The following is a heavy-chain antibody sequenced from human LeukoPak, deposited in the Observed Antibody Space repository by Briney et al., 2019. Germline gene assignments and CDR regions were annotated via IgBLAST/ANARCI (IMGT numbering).Heavy chain of an antibody. Sequence: GGSLRLSCAASGFTFSSYGMSWVRQAPGKGLEWVSTISGSGGSTFYADSVKGRFTISRDNSKNTLYLQMNSLRAEDTAVYYCARGGSYLSAFDIWGQGTMVTVSS. CDR1: GFTFSSYG. D-gene: IGHD1-26*01. V-gene: IGHV3-23*01. CDR3: ARGGSYLSAFDI. CDR2: ISGSGGST. J-gene: IGHJ3*02.